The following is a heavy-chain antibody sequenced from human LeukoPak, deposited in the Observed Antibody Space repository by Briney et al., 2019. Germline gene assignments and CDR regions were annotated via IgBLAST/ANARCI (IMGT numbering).Heavy chain of an antibody. J-gene: IGHJ4*02. CDR2: IYYSGST. D-gene: IGHD1-26*01. CDR3: ARGAYSGSFFDY. Sequence: SETLSLTCTVSGGSSSSYYWSWIRQPPGKGLEWIGYIYYSGSTNYNPSLKSRVTISVDTSKNQFSLKLSSVTAADTAVYYCARGAYSGSFFDYWGQGTLVTVSS. V-gene: IGHV4-59*01. CDR1: GGSSSSYY.